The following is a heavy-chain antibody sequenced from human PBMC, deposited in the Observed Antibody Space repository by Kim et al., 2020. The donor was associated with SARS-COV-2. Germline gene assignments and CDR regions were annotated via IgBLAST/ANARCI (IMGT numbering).Heavy chain of an antibody. CDR2: ISDSGGRT. V-gene: IGHV3-23*01. J-gene: IGHJ4*02. CDR1: GFTFSDYA. Sequence: GGSLRLSCAASGFTFSDYAFSWIRQAPGQGLEWVAAISDSGGRTYHADAVKGRFTISRDNSKDTVFLHMNSLRAEDTAVYYCAKSRYGSVKSGHFENWGQGQRVTVSS. CDR3: AKSRYGSVKSGHFEN. D-gene: IGHD3-10*01.